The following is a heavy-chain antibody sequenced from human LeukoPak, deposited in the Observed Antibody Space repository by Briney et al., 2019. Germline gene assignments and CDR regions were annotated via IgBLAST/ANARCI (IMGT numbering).Heavy chain of an antibody. CDR2: IIPIFGTA. J-gene: IGHJ3*02. V-gene: IGHV1-69*13. CDR3: ARGSVELAVAAPGAFDI. D-gene: IGHD6-19*01. CDR1: GGTFSSYA. Sequence: SVKVSCKASGGTFSSYAISWARQAPGQGLEWMGGIIPIFGTANYAQKFQGRVTITADESTSTAYMELSSLRSEDTAVYYCARGSVELAVAAPGAFDIWGQGTMVTVSS.